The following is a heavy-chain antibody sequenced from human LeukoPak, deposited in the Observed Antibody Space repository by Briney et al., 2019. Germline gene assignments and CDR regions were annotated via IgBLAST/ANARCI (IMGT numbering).Heavy chain of an antibody. D-gene: IGHD3-16*01. J-gene: IGHJ4*02. V-gene: IGHV1-2*02. Sequence: ASVKVSCKASGYTFTGYYIHWVRQAPGQGLEWMGWINPNSGGTNYAQKFQGRVTMTRDTSISTAYMELSRLRSDDTAVYYCAREKPDDSPEGGEYYFDYWGQGTLVTVSS. CDR1: GYTFTGYY. CDR2: INPNSGGT. CDR3: AREKPDDSPEGGEYYFDY.